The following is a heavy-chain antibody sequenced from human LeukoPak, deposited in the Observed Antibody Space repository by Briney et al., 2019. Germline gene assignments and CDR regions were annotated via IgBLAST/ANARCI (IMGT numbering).Heavy chain of an antibody. Sequence: GGSLRLSCAASGFTFSSYSMNWVRQAPGKGLEWVSSISSSSSYIYYADSVKGRFTISRDNAKNSLYLQMNSLRAEDTAVYYCARAIRRELLGAFDIWGQGTMVTVSS. D-gene: IGHD1-26*01. CDR3: ARAIRRELLGAFDI. CDR2: ISSSSSYI. CDR1: GFTFSSYS. J-gene: IGHJ3*02. V-gene: IGHV3-21*01.